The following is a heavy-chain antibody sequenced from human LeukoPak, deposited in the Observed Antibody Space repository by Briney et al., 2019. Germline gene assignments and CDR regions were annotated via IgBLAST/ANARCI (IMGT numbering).Heavy chain of an antibody. CDR3: ARLTMIVVVIRGDAFDI. V-gene: IGHV3-7*01. J-gene: IGHJ3*02. Sequence: PGGSLRLSCAASGFTFSSYWVSWVRQAPGKGLEWVANIKQDGSEKYYVDSVKGRFTISRDNAKNSLYLQMNSLRAEDTAVYYCARLTMIVVVIRGDAFDIWGQGTMVTVSS. CDR2: IKQDGSEK. D-gene: IGHD3-22*01. CDR1: GFTFSSYW.